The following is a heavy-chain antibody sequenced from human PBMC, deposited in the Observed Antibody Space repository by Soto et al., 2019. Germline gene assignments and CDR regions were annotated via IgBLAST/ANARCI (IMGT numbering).Heavy chain of an antibody. V-gene: IGHV3-30-3*01. CDR3: ARWPLRGSGSYWYYFDY. CDR2: ISYDGSNK. D-gene: IGHD3-10*01. J-gene: IGHJ4*02. Sequence: QVQLVESGGGVVQPGRSLRLSCAASGFTFSSYAMHWVRQAPGKGLEWVAVISYDGSNKYYADSVKGRFTISRDNSKSTLYLQMNSLRAEDTAVYYCARWPLRGSGSYWYYFDYWGQGTLVTVSS. CDR1: GFTFSSYA.